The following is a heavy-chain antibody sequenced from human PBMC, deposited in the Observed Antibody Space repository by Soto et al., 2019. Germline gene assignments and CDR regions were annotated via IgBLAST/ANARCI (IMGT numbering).Heavy chain of an antibody. CDR2: IKSKTDGGTT. Sequence: GGSLRLSCAASGFTFSNAWMSWVRQAPGKGLEWVGRIKSKTDGGTTDYAAPVKGRFTISRDDSKNTLYLQMNSLKTEDTAVYYCTANSGYDRWDVFYWGQGTLVTVSS. CDR3: TANSGYDRWDVFY. D-gene: IGHD5-12*01. CDR1: GFTFSNAW. J-gene: IGHJ4*02. V-gene: IGHV3-15*01.